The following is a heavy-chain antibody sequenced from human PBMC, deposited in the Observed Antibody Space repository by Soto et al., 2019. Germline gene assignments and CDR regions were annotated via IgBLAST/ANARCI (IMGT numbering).Heavy chain of an antibody. CDR1: GGSISSSGYY. J-gene: IGHJ5*02. V-gene: IGHV4-31*03. D-gene: IGHD4-17*01. CDR2: IYYSGGT. Sequence: QVQLQESGPGLVKPSQTLSLTCTVSGGSISSSGYYWSWIRQHPEKGLEWIGNIYYSGGTYYNPSLKSRLTTSIDTSNNLFPLQLSSVTAPDTAIYYCARAAFGDYGGLNWFDPWGQGTRVTVSS. CDR3: ARAAFGDYGGLNWFDP.